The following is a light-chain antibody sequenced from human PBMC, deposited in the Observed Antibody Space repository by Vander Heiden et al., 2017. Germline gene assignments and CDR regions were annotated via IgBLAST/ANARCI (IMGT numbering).Light chain of an antibody. V-gene: IGKV1-39*01. CDR3: QQNYSTPYT. CDR1: QSISSY. CDR2: AAS. J-gene: IGKJ2*01. Sequence: EIQLTPSPSSLSASVGDRVTITCRASQSISSYLNWYQQKPGKAPKLLMYAASSLQSGVPSSFSGSGSGTDFTLTITSLQPEDFATYYCQQNYSTPYTFGQGTKLEIK.